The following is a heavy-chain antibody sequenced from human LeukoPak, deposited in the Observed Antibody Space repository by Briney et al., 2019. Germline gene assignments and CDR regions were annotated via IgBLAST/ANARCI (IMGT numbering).Heavy chain of an antibody. CDR2: IGYSGSDT. D-gene: IGHD4-17*01. V-gene: IGHV3-23*01. CDR1: GFTLSSYE. J-gene: IGHJ4*02. CDR3: AKEIWPTVTTPGHTHFDY. Sequence: GGSLRLSCIVSGFTLSSYEMTWFRQAPGKGLEWVSSIGYSGSDTHYADSVKGRFTISRDNSKNMLCLQMNSLRAEDTAVYYCAKEIWPTVTTPGHTHFDYWGQGTLVTVSS.